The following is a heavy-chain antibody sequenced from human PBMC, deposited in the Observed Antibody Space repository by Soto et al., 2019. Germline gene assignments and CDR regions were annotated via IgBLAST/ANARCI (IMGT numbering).Heavy chain of an antibody. CDR1: GGSFSGYY. J-gene: IGHJ5*02. Sequence: QVQLQQWGAGLLKPSETLSLTCAVYGGSFSGYYWSWIRQPPGKGLEWIGEINHSGSTNYNPSLKSRVTISVDTSKNQFSLKLSSVTAADTAVYYCARALGYCSGGSCPRGWFDPWGQGTLVTVSS. CDR3: ARALGYCSGGSCPRGWFDP. CDR2: INHSGST. D-gene: IGHD2-15*01. V-gene: IGHV4-34*01.